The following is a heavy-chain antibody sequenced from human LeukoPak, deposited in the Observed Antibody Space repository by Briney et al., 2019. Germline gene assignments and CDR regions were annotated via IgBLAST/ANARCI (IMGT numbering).Heavy chain of an antibody. CDR1: GFTFSSYS. CDR2: ISSSSSYI. J-gene: IGHJ3*02. CDR3: AKTRYYLEDAFDI. Sequence: GGSLRLSCAASGFTFSSYSMNWVRQAPGKGLEWVSSISSSSSYIYYADSVKGRFTISRDNAKNSLYLQMNSLRAEDTAVYYCAKTRYYLEDAFDIWGQGTMVTVSS. D-gene: IGHD3-10*01. V-gene: IGHV3-21*04.